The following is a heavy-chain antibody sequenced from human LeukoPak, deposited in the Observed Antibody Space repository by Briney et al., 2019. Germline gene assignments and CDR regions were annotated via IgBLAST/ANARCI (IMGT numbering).Heavy chain of an antibody. D-gene: IGHD2-15*01. CDR3: AKAKAIGYCSGGTCSYFDY. Sequence: GGSLRLSCAASGFSFSAYAMSWVRQAPGKGLEWVSGISSNGGSAYYATSVKGRFTMSRDNSKNTLSLQMNSLRAEDTAGYYCAKAKAIGYCSGGTCSYFDYWGQGTLVTVSS. CDR1: GFSFSAYA. CDR2: ISSNGGSA. J-gene: IGHJ4*02. V-gene: IGHV3-23*01.